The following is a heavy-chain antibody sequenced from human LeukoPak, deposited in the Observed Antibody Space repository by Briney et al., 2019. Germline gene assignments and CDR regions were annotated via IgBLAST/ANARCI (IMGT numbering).Heavy chain of an antibody. J-gene: IGHJ6*02. CDR2: IIPIFGTA. CDR1: GGTFSSYA. D-gene: IGHD3-10*01. CDR3: ARVGGPPAPLLWFGELVEFYYYGMDV. Sequence: SVKVSCKASGGTFSSYAISWVRQAPGQGLEWMGGIIPIFGTANYVQKFQGRVTITADESTSTAYMELSSLRSEDTAVYYCARVGGPPAPLLWFGELVEFYYYGMDVWGQGTTVTVSS. V-gene: IGHV1-69*13.